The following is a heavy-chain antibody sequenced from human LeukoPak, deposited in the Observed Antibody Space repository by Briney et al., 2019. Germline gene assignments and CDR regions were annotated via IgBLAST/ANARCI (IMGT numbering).Heavy chain of an antibody. J-gene: IGHJ2*01. Sequence: SETLSLTCAVSGGSISSGGYSWSWIRQPPGKGLEWIGYIYYSGSTNYNPSLKSRVTISVDTSKNQFSLKLSSVTAADTAVYYCARVRGWYFDLWGRGTLVTVSS. D-gene: IGHD3-10*01. CDR2: IYYSGST. CDR1: GGSISSGGYS. V-gene: IGHV4-61*08. CDR3: ARVRGWYFDL.